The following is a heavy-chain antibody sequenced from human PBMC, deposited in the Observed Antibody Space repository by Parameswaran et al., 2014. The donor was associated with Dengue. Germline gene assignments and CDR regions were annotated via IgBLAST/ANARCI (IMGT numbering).Heavy chain of an antibody. J-gene: IGHJ5*02. V-gene: IGHV4-59*13. CDR1: GVSINSYY. CDR3: ASLQRGLTIP. CDR2: IYYSGGT. D-gene: IGHD3-3*01. Sequence: ASETLSLTCTVSGVSINSYYWSWIRQPPGKGLEWIGYIYYSGGTTYNPSLKSRVTISLDTSNNQFSLKLSSVTTADTAMYYCASLQRGLTIPWGQGTLVTVSS.